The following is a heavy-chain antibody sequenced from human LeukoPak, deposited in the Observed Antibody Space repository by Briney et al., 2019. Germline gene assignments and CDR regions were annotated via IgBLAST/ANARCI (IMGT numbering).Heavy chain of an antibody. Sequence: QPGRSLRLSCAASGFTFSNYGMHWIRQAPGKGLEWVAVIWHDGSNKYYADSVKGRFTISRGNSKNTLYLQMNSLRAEDTAVYYCARDFSPDLYYYDSSGYDYWGQGTLVTVSS. CDR2: IWHDGSNK. CDR1: GFTFSNYG. J-gene: IGHJ4*02. CDR3: ARDFSPDLYYYDSSGYDY. D-gene: IGHD3-22*01. V-gene: IGHV3-33*01.